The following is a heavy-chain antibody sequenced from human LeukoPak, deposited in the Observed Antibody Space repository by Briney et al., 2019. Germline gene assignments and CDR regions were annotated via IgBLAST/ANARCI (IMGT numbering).Heavy chain of an antibody. Sequence: GGSLRLSCAASGFTFSSYAMHWVRQAPGKGLEWVAVISYDGSNKYYADSVKGRFTISRDNSKNTLYLQMNSLRAEDTAVYYCARVGKRWLQLWYAFDIWGQGTMVTVSS. CDR3: ARVGKRWLQLWYAFDI. V-gene: IGHV3-30*04. CDR2: ISYDGSNK. J-gene: IGHJ3*02. CDR1: GFTFSSYA. D-gene: IGHD5-24*01.